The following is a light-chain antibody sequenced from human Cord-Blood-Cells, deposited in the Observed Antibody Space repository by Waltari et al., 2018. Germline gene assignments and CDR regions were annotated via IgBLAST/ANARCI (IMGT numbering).Light chain of an antibody. CDR1: SSDVGSYNL. Sequence: QSALTQPASVSGSPGQSITISCTGTSSDVGSYNLVSWYQQQPGKAPTLMIYAGGNRPSGVSNRFSGSKSGNTASLTISGLQAEDEADYYCCSYAGSSTVVFGGGTKLTVL. V-gene: IGLV2-23*01. J-gene: IGLJ2*01. CDR2: AGG. CDR3: CSYAGSSTVV.